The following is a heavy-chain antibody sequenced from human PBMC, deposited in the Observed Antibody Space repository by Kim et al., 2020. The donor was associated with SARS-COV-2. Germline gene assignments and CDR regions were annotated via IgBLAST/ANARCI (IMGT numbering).Heavy chain of an antibody. J-gene: IGHJ4*02. Sequence: ASVKVSCKASGYTFTSYAMHWVRQAPGQRLEWMGWINAGNGNTKYSQKFQGRVTITRDTSASTAYMELSSLRSEDTAVYYCARFRNYYAIHPLDYWGQGTLVTVSS. V-gene: IGHV1-3*01. CDR1: GYTFTSYA. CDR2: INAGNGNT. D-gene: IGHD3-10*01. CDR3: ARFRNYYAIHPLDY.